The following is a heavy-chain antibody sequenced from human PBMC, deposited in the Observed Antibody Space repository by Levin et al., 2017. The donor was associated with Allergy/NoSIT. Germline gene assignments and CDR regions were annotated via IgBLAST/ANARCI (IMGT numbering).Heavy chain of an antibody. V-gene: IGHV4-39*01. J-gene: IGHJ6*02. Sequence: SETLSLTCTVSDSIISNNYYWGWIRQPPGKGLEWIGSVYHTGSTYYNPSLKTRVSISADTSKNQFSLKLSSVTAADTAVYYCARLAAVAHFWGQGTTVTVSS. CDR3: ARLAAVAHF. CDR2: VYHTGST. CDR1: DSIISNNYY. D-gene: IGHD6-13*01.